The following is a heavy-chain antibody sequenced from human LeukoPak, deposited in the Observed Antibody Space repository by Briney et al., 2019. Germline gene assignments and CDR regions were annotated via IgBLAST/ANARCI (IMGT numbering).Heavy chain of an antibody. CDR2: IYTSGST. V-gene: IGHV4-61*02. D-gene: IGHD7-27*01. Sequence: SETLSLTCTVSGGSISSGSYYWSWIRQPAGKGLEWIGRIYTSGSTNYNPSLKSRVTISVDTSKNQFSLKLSSVTAADTAVYYCARHPQLGGNWFDPWGQGTLVTVSS. CDR1: GGSISSGSYY. CDR3: ARHPQLGGNWFDP. J-gene: IGHJ5*02.